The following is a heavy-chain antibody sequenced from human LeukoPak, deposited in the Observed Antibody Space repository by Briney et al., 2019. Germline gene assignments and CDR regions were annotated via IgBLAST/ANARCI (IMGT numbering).Heavy chain of an antibody. CDR1: GYTFVDYY. Sequence: ASVTVSFTASGYTFVDYYMHWVRQAPGQGLEWMGYVNPKSGGTQYAQNFQGRVTMTRDTSITSVYLELSRLTSDDTAVYYCAREPGDRRSYW. J-gene: IGHJ4*01. CDR3: AREPGDRRSY. D-gene: IGHD4-17*01. V-gene: IGHV1-2*02. CDR2: VNPKSGGT.